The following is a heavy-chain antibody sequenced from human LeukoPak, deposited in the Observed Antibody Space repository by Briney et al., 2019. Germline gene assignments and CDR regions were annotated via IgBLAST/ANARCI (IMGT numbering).Heavy chain of an antibody. V-gene: IGHV3-9*01. D-gene: IGHD3-3*01. CDR1: GFTFDDYA. CDR2: ISWNSGSI. CDR3: AKDSNGYDFWSGYFGGMDV. Sequence: GGSLRLSCAASGFTFDDYAMHWVRQAPGKGLEWVSGISWNSGSIGYADSVKGRFTISRDNAKNSLYLQMNSLRAEDTALYYCAKDSNGYDFWSGYFGGMDVWGQGTTVTVSS. J-gene: IGHJ6*02.